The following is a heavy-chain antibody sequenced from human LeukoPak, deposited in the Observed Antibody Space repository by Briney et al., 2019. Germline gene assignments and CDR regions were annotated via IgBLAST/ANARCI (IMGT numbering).Heavy chain of an antibody. Sequence: GGSLRLSCAASGFTFSSYAMSWVRQAPGTGLEWVSGISGSGTSTYYADSVKGRFTISRDNSKNTLYLQMNSLRAEDTAVYYCAREAMTGGNHLKTFDFWGQGTLVTVSS. CDR2: ISGSGTST. CDR1: GFTFSSYA. J-gene: IGHJ4*02. CDR3: AREAMTGGNHLKTFDF. D-gene: IGHD1-1*01. V-gene: IGHV3-23*01.